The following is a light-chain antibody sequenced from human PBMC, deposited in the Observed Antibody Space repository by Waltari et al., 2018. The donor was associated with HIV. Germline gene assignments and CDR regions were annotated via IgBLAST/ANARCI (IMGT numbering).Light chain of an antibody. J-gene: IGKJ4*01. V-gene: IGKV1-13*02. Sequence: AIQLTQSPSSLSASVGDRVTITCRASQGISSALAWYQQKAGKAPKILIYDGSSLESGVPSRFSGTGSGTDFTLIISSLQPEDFATYYCQQFKSYPHTFGGGTKVEIK. CDR2: DGS. CDR3: QQFKSYPHT. CDR1: QGISSA.